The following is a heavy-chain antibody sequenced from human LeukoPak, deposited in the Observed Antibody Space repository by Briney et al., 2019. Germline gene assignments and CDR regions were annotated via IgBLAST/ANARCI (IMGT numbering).Heavy chain of an antibody. CDR2: INPSGGST. D-gene: IGHD6-6*01. CDR3: ARESRSSSSFGYYYYGMDV. J-gene: IGHJ6*02. CDR1: GYTFTSYY. V-gene: IGHV1-46*01. Sequence: ASVKVSCKASGYTFTSYYMHWVRQAPEQGLEWMGIINPSGGSTSYAQKFQGRVTMTRDTSTSTVYMELSSLRSEDTAVYYCARESRSSSSFGYYYYGMDVWGQGTTVTVSS.